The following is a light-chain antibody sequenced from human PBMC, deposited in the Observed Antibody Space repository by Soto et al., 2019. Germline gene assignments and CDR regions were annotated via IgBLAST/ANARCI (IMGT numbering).Light chain of an antibody. V-gene: IGKV3D-20*01. CDR2: DAS. Sequence: ETVLTQSPATLSLSPGERATLSCGASQSVSSGYLAWYQQKPGLAPRLLIYDASGRATGIPDRFSGSGSGTDFTLTISRLEPEDFAVYYCQQYGSLSWAFGQGTKVDIK. J-gene: IGKJ1*01. CDR3: QQYGSLSWA. CDR1: QSVSSGY.